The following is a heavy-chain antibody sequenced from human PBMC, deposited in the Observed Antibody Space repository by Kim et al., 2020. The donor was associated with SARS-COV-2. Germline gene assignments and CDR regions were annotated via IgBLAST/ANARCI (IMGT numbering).Heavy chain of an antibody. CDR1: GGSISSSNW. CDR3: ARARGWPEYYFDY. V-gene: IGHV4-4*02. Sequence: SETLSLTCAVSGGSISSSNWWSWVRQPPGKGLEWIGEIYHSGSTNYNPSLKSRVTISVDKSKNQFSLKLSSVTAADTAVYYCARARGWPEYYFDYWGQGTLVTVSS. J-gene: IGHJ4*02. CDR2: IYHSGST.